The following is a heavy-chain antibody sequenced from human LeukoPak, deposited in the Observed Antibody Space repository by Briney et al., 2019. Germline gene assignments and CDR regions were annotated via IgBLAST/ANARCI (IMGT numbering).Heavy chain of an antibody. CDR1: GGSISSGGYY. CDR2: IYYSGTT. V-gene: IGHV4-31*03. CDR3: ARGSTGDKSNN. D-gene: IGHD7-27*01. J-gene: IGHJ4*02. Sequence: SQTLSLTCTVSGGSISSGGYYWSWIRQLPGKGLEWIGYIYYSGTTSYNPSLKSRLTISLDTSENQFSLKLSSVTAADTAVYYCARGSTGDKSNNWGQGALVTVSS.